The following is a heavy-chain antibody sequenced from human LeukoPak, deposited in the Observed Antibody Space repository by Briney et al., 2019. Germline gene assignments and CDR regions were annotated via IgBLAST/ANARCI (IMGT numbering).Heavy chain of an antibody. CDR2: INPNSGGT. V-gene: IGHV1-2*02. CDR1: GYTFTSYD. CDR3: ARMGSGSYYGAFDI. D-gene: IGHD1-26*01. J-gene: IGHJ3*02. Sequence: ASVKVSCKASGYTFTSYDINWVRQAPGQGLEWMGWINPNSGGTNYAQKFQGRVTMTRDTSISTAYMELSRLRSDDTAVYYCARMGSGSYYGAFDIWGQGTMVTVSS.